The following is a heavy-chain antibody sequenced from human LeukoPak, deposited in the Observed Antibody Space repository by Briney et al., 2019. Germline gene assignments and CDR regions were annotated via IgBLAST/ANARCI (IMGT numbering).Heavy chain of an antibody. CDR2: INPKSGDT. CDR3: ARGKDDSTGHYDAFDV. J-gene: IGHJ3*01. Sequence: ASVKVSCKASGYSFSDNYIHWVRQAPGQGLEYMGWINPKSGDTNFSQRFKGRVTMTSDTPISTAYMEMRKLRSDDTAVYFCARGKDDSTGHYDAFDVWGHGTMVTVSS. D-gene: IGHD3-22*01. CDR1: GYSFSDNY. V-gene: IGHV1-2*02.